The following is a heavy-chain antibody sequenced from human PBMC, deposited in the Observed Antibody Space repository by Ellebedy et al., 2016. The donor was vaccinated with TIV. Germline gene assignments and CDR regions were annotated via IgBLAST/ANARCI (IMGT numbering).Heavy chain of an antibody. D-gene: IGHD3-10*01. Sequence: PSETLSLTCIISGGSISRYYWSWIRQPPGRGLEWIGNIYYTGTTNYNPSLQSRVTISLDTSKNQFSLRLTSVTAADTAVYYCARIGGVSFGECPIDYWGQGTLVTVSS. CDR1: GGSISRYY. CDR3: ARIGGVSFGECPIDY. V-gene: IGHV4-59*01. CDR2: IYYTGTT. J-gene: IGHJ4*02.